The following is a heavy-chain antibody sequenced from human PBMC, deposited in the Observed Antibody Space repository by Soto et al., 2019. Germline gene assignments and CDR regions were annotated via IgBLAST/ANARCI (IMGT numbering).Heavy chain of an antibody. CDR2: IYYSGST. J-gene: IGHJ4*02. CDR1: GGSISSSSYY. V-gene: IGHV4-39*01. CDR3: AITSVTYSYGRILDY. Sequence: SETLSLTCTVSGGSISSSSYYWGWIRQPPGKGLEWIGSIYYSGSTYYNPSLKSRVTISVDTSKNQFSLKLSSVTAADTAVYYCAITSVTYSYGRILDYWGQGTLVTVSS. D-gene: IGHD5-18*01.